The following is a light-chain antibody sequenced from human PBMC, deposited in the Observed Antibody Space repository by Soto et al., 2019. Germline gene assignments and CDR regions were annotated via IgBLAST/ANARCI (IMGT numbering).Light chain of an antibody. CDR1: QGISSY. J-gene: IGKJ2*01. V-gene: IGKV1-9*01. CDR2: AAF. CDR3: QQLNSYSYT. Sequence: DIQLTQSPSFLSASVGDRVTITCRASQGISSYLAWYQQKPGKAPKLLIYAAFALESGVPSRFSGSGSGTEFTLTISSLQPEDFATYYCQQLNSYSYTFGEGTKLEIK.